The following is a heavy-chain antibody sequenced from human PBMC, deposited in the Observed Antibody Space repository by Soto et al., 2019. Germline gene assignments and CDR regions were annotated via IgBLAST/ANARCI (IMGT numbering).Heavy chain of an antibody. V-gene: IGHV1-18*01. D-gene: IGHD3-22*01. Sequence: QVHLVQSGAEVKKPGASVKVSCKASGYTLTSYGISWVRQAPGQGLQWMGWISAYNGNTNYADKFQGRVTMTTDTSTNTAHMEVRSLRSDDTAVYYCARAGAFYETSGYPWSTFDIWGQGTMVTVSS. CDR3: ARAGAFYETSGYPWSTFDI. CDR1: GYTLTSYG. J-gene: IGHJ3*02. CDR2: ISAYNGNT.